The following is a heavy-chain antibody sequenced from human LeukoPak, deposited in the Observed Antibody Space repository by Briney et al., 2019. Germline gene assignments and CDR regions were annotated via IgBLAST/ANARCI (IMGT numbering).Heavy chain of an antibody. CDR2: ISSSSTTI. CDR1: GXXFSXYS. D-gene: IGHD6-19*01. J-gene: IGHJ4*02. Sequence: PGGSLRLSCAASGXXFSXYSMNWVXXAPGXGLEWVSYISSSSTTIYYADSVKGRFTISRDNAKNSLYLQMNSLRDEDTAVYXXARXSGQWLVKFDYWGQGTLVTVSS. CDR3: ARXSGQWLVKFDY. V-gene: IGHV3-48*02.